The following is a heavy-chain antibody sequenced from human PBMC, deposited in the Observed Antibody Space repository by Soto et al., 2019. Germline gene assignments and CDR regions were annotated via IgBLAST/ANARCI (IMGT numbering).Heavy chain of an antibody. CDR3: ARVSGQQLVHWFDP. D-gene: IGHD6-13*01. CDR2: IYYSGST. CDR1: GGSISSGGYY. V-gene: IGHV4-31*03. J-gene: IGHJ5*02. Sequence: QVQLQESGPGLVKPSQTLSLTCTVSGGSISSGGYYWSWIRQHPGKGLEWIGYIYYSGSTYYNPSLKSRVTRSVDTSKNQFSLKLSSVTAADTAVYYCARVSGQQLVHWFDPWGQGTLVTVSS.